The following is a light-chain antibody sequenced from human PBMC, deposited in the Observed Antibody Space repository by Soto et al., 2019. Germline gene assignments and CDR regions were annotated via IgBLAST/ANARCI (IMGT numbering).Light chain of an antibody. Sequence: DIPMTQSPSSLSASVGDRVTITCRASQGISNYLAWYQQKPGKVPKLLMYAASTLQSGVPSRFSGSGSGTDFTLTISSLQPEDVATYYCQKYNSARTWTFGQGTKVEIK. V-gene: IGKV1-27*01. J-gene: IGKJ1*01. CDR3: QKYNSARTWT. CDR2: AAS. CDR1: QGISNY.